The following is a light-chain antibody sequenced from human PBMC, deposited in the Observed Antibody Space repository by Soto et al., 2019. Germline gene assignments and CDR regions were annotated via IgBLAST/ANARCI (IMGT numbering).Light chain of an antibody. CDR3: SSYTSGATPV. CDR2: DVS. J-gene: IGLJ2*01. CDR1: SSDVGGYTY. V-gene: IGLV2-14*01. Sequence: QSVLTQPASVSGSPGQSITISCTGSSSDVGGYTYVSWYQQHPGKAPKLIIYDVSTRPSGVSNRFSGSKSANTASLTISGLQAEDESDYYCSSYTSGATPVFGGGTQLTVL.